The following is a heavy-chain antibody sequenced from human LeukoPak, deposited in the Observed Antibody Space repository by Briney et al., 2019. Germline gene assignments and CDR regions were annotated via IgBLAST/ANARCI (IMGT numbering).Heavy chain of an antibody. Sequence: ASVNVSCKASGYAFISYDINWVRQPTGQGLEWVGYMNPNSGNTGYAQKFQGRVTITKNTSITTAYMELSSLRSEDTTVYYCAREGFDYWGQGTLVTVSS. CDR1: GYAFISYD. V-gene: IGHV1-8*01. CDR2: MNPNSGNT. J-gene: IGHJ4*02. CDR3: AREGFDY.